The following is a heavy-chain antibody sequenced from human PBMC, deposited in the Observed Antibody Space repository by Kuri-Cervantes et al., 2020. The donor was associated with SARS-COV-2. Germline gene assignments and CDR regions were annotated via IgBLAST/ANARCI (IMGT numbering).Heavy chain of an antibody. Sequence: GESLKISCAASGFTFSSYWMSWVRQAPGKGLEWVANIKQDGSKKYYVDSVKGRFTISRDNAKNSLYLQMNSLRAEDTAVYYCARAVLGVVAYFDYWGQGTLVTVSS. CDR1: GFTFSSYW. J-gene: IGHJ4*02. CDR3: ARAVLGVVAYFDY. CDR2: IKQDGSKK. V-gene: IGHV3-7*04. D-gene: IGHD3-3*01.